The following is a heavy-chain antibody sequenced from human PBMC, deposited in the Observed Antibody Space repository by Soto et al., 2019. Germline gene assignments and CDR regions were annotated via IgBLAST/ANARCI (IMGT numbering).Heavy chain of an antibody. D-gene: IGHD2-2*01. Sequence: ASGNFACKASVYTFTSCAIDCVRHAPGQSLECMGCINAGNGNTKYSQKFQGRVTITRDTSASTAYMELSSLRSEDTAVYYCESACSSTSCTYSRGKWFDPWGQGNMVNVSS. CDR1: VYTFTSCA. V-gene: IGHV1-3*01. CDR2: INAGNGNT. J-gene: IGHJ5*02. CDR3: ESACSSTSCTYSRGKWFDP.